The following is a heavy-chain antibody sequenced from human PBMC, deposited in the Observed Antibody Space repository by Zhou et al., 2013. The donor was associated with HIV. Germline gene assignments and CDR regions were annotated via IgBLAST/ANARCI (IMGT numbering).Heavy chain of an antibody. Sequence: QVQLVQSGAEVKKPGASVKVSCKASGYTFTSYYIHWVRQAPGQGPEWMGVNNPSGGPTIYAHKFQGRVTMTRDTSTSTVYMELSSLRSQDTAVYYCARAVVGASSFDYWGPGTLVTVSS. V-gene: IGHV1-46*01. CDR3: ARAVVGASSFDY. CDR2: NNPSGGPT. J-gene: IGHJ4*02. CDR1: GYTFTSYY. D-gene: IGHD2-15*01.